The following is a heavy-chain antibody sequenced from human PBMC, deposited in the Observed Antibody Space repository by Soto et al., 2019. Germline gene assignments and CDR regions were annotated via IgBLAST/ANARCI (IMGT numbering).Heavy chain of an antibody. Sequence: VQLVESGGGVVQPGRSLRLSCAASGFTFSSYGMHWVRQAPGKGLEWVAVIWYDGSNKYYADSVKGRFTISRDNSKNTLYLQMNSLRAEDTAVYYCARDPLYYDFWSGYYRPPDYWGQGTLVTVSS. CDR2: IWYDGSNK. CDR1: GFTFSSYG. J-gene: IGHJ4*02. D-gene: IGHD3-3*01. CDR3: ARDPLYYDFWSGYYRPPDY. V-gene: IGHV3-33*01.